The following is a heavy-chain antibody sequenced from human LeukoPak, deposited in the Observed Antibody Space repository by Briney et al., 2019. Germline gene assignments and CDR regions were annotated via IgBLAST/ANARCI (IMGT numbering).Heavy chain of an antibody. D-gene: IGHD2-2*01. CDR1: GGSISSSSYY. CDR3: ARSHQLLPPSVKSWFDP. Sequence: KPSETLSLTCTVSGGSISSSSYYWGWIRQPPGKGLEWIGSIYYSGSTYYNPSLKSRVTISVDTSKNQFSLKLSSVTAADTAVYYCARSHQLLPPSVKSWFDPWGQGTLVTVSS. J-gene: IGHJ5*02. CDR2: IYYSGST. V-gene: IGHV4-39*01.